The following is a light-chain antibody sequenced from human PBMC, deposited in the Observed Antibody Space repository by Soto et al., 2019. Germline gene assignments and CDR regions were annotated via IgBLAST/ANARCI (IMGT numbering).Light chain of an antibody. J-gene: IGKJ1*01. CDR2: GAS. CDR3: QQYSIWRT. Sequence: GIAHSPATLSLPPGKRFTLSCRASESVSTNLAWYQQKAGQAPRLLIYGASTRATGIPARFSGSGSGTEFTLTISSLQSEDFAVYYCQQYSIWRTFGQGGMVDIK. V-gene: IGKV3-15*01. CDR1: ESVSTN.